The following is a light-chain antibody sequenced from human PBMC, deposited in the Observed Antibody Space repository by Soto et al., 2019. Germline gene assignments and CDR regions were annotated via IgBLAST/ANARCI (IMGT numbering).Light chain of an antibody. CDR1: SSDIGSYNH. Sequence: QSVLTQPASVSGSPGQSITISCSGTSSDIGSYNHVAWYQQFPGKSPKLMIYAVSDRPSGVSDRFSGSKSGITASLTISGLQTEDEADYYFISYTDRQSHLLGTGTKV. J-gene: IGLJ1*01. V-gene: IGLV2-14*03. CDR2: AVS. CDR3: ISYTDRQSHL.